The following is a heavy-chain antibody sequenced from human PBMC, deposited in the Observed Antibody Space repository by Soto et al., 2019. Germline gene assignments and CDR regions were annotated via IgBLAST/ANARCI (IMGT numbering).Heavy chain of an antibody. CDR3: ATTRIQLWLPYFDY. V-gene: IGHV3-30*03. J-gene: IGHJ4*02. Sequence: WGSLRVSCASSVFTFSSYGMHWVRQAPGKGLEWVAVISYDGSNKYYADSVKGRFTISRDNSKNTLYLQMNSLRAEDTAVYYCATTRIQLWLPYFDYWGQGTMVTVSS. D-gene: IGHD5-18*01. CDR2: ISYDGSNK. CDR1: VFTFSSYG.